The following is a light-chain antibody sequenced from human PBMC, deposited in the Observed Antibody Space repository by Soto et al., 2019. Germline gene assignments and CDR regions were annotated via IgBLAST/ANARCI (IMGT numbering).Light chain of an antibody. CDR1: QSVLYSSNNKNY. CDR2: WAS. J-gene: IGKJ1*01. Sequence: DIVMTQSPDSLAVSLGERATINCKSSQSVLYSSNNKNYLAWYQQKPGQPPKLLIYWASIRESGVPDRFSGSGSGTDFTLTISSLQAEDVAVYYCQQYYNYPPWTVGQGTKVDSK. CDR3: QQYYNYPPWT. V-gene: IGKV4-1*01.